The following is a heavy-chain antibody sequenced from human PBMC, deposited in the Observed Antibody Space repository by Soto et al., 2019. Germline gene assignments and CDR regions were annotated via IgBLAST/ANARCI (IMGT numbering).Heavy chain of an antibody. CDR3: ASPKVRGVIHYYYGMDA. J-gene: IGHJ6*02. Sequence: ASVKVSCKASGYTFTSYYMHWVRQAPGQGLEWMGIINPSGGSTSYAQKFQGRVTMTRDTSTSTVYMELSSLRSEDTAVYYCASPKVRGVIHYYYGMDAWGQAATLTV. D-gene: IGHD3-10*01. CDR1: GYTFTSYY. CDR2: INPSGGST. V-gene: IGHV1-46*01.